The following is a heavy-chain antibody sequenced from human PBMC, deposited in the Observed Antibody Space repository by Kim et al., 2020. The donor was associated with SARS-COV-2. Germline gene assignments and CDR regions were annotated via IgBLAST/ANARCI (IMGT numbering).Heavy chain of an antibody. Sequence: RYSPSFQGQVTISADKSNSTAYLQWSSLKAADTAMYYCARDYTSSWASCDYWGQGTLVTVSS. D-gene: IGHD6-13*01. J-gene: IGHJ4*02. CDR3: ARDYTSSWASCDY. V-gene: IGHV5-51*01.